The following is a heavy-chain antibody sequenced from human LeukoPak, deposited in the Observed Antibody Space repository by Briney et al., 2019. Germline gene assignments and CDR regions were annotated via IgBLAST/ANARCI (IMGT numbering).Heavy chain of an antibody. CDR1: GVSLSIVDYY. D-gene: IGHD3-10*01. Sequence: SETLSLTCTVSGVSLSIVDYYWSWIRQPPGKGLEWIGYIYYSGSTYYNPSLKSRVTISLDTSKNQFSLKLTSVTAADTAVYYCAVMVRGVFNYWGQGTLVTVSS. CDR3: AVMVRGVFNY. V-gene: IGHV4-30-4*01. J-gene: IGHJ4*02. CDR2: IYYSGST.